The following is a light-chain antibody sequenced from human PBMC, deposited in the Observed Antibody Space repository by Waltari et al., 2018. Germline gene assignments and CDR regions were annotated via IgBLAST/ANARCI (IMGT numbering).Light chain of an antibody. CDR3: QQYYSYPRT. Sequence: AIRLTQSPSSLSASTGDRVTITFRASQGISSYLAWYQQKPGKAPKLPIYAASTLQSGVPSRFSGSGSGTDFTLTIRCLQSEDFATFYCQQYYSYPRTFGQGTKVEIK. V-gene: IGKV1-8*01. CDR1: QGISSY. CDR2: AAS. J-gene: IGKJ1*01.